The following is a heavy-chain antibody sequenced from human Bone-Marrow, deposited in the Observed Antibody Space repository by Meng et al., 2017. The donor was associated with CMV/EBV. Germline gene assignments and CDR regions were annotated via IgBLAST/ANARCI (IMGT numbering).Heavy chain of an antibody. Sequence: SETLSLTCTVSGGSISSYYWSWIRQPPGKGLEWIGYIYYSGSTNYNPSLKSRVTISVDTSKNQFSLKLSSVTAADTAVYYCARGADYGDYAYWGQGTRVTVSS. CDR3: ARGADYGDYAY. J-gene: IGHJ4*02. CDR2: IYYSGST. V-gene: IGHV4-59*01. CDR1: GGSISSYY. D-gene: IGHD4-17*01.